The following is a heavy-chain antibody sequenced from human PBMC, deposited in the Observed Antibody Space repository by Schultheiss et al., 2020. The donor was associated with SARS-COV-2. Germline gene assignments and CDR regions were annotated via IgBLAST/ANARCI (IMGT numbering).Heavy chain of an antibody. J-gene: IGHJ4*02. CDR1: GGSFSGYY. D-gene: IGHD5-18*01. CDR3: ARSGYSYGSSDY. CDR2: IYYSGST. Sequence: SETLSLTCAVYGGSFSGYYWSWIRQPPGKGLEWIGYIYYSGSTNYNPSLKSRVTISVDTSKNQFSLKLSSVTAADTAVYYCARSGYSYGSSDYWGQGTLVTVSS. V-gene: IGHV4-59*01.